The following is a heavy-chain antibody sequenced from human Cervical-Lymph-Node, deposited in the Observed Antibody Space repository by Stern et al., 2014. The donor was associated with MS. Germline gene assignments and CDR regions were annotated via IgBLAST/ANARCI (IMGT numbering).Heavy chain of an antibody. D-gene: IGHD2-2*01. Sequence: VQLVDSGAEVKKPGASVKASCRASGYTFTKYYIHWVRQAPGQGLEWVGVISPAGESTSYAQKYQGRITLTRDTSTGTVYMEVSSLTSDDTAVYYCAAAAATVLAFDYWGQGALVTVSS. CDR1: GYTFTKYY. CDR3: AAAAATVLAFDY. V-gene: IGHV1-46*01. CDR2: ISPAGEST. J-gene: IGHJ4*02.